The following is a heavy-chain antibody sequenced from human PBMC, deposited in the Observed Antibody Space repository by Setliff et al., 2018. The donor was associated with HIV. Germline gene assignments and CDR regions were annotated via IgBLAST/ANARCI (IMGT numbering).Heavy chain of an antibody. CDR2: IILISGTA. Sequence: SVKVSCKASGGTFSNYGMSWVRQAPGQGLEWMGGIILISGTANYAQKFQGRVTITTDESTSTAYMELSGLRSEDTAVYYCARDFGGYCSSMSCPGLFDPWGQGTLVTSPQ. D-gene: IGHD2-2*01. V-gene: IGHV1-69*05. CDR3: ARDFGGYCSSMSCPGLFDP. CDR1: GGTFSNYG. J-gene: IGHJ5*02.